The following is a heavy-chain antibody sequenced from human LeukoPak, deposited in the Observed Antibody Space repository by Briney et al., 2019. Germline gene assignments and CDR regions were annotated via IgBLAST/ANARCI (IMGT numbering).Heavy chain of an antibody. CDR3: ASLIEYSSSRVRTDDAFDI. V-gene: IGHV1-18*01. D-gene: IGHD6-6*01. Sequence: GASVKVSCKASGYTFTSYGISWVRQAPGQGLELMGWISAYNGNTNYAQKLQGRVTMTTDTSTSTAYMELRSLRSDDTAVYYCASLIEYSSSRVRTDDAFDIWGQGTMVTVSS. CDR2: ISAYNGNT. J-gene: IGHJ3*02. CDR1: GYTFTSYG.